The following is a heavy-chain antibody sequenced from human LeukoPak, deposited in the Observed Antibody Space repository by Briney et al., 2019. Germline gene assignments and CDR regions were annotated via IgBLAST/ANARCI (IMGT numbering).Heavy chain of an antibody. V-gene: IGHV1-18*01. Sequence: GASGKVSCKASGYTFTSYGISWVRQAPGQGLEWMGWISVYNGNTNYAQKLQGRVTMTTDTSTSTAYMELRSLRSDDTAVYYCARVDIVVVTAIRTLDYWGQGTLVTVSS. CDR1: GYTFTSYG. CDR3: ARVDIVVVTAIRTLDY. CDR2: ISVYNGNT. D-gene: IGHD2-21*02. J-gene: IGHJ4*02.